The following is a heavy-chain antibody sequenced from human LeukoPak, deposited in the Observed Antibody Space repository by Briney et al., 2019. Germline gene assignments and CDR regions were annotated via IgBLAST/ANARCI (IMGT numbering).Heavy chain of an antibody. CDR1: GYTFTAYY. V-gene: IGHV1-2*02. CDR2: INPNSGGT. J-gene: IGHJ4*02. CDR3: ARVGGRRTQSIGY. Sequence: ASVKVSCKASGYTFTAYYMYWVRQAPGQGLEWMGWINPNSGGTNDAQKFQGRVTMTRDTSISTVYMELSRLRSDDTAVYYCARVGGRRTQSIGYWGQGTLVTVSS. D-gene: IGHD3-16*01.